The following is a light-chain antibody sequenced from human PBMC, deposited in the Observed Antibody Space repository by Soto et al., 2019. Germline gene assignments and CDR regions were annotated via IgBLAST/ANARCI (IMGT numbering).Light chain of an antibody. CDR1: QSISSW. CDR2: DAS. V-gene: IGKV1-5*01. CDR3: QQYNSYSRT. Sequence: DIQMTQYPSTLSASVGDRVTITWRASQSISSWLAWYQQKPGKAPKLLIYDASSLESGVPSRFRGSGYGTELTITISSMKHDDFATYYCQQYNSYSRTFGHGTKVDIK. J-gene: IGKJ1*01.